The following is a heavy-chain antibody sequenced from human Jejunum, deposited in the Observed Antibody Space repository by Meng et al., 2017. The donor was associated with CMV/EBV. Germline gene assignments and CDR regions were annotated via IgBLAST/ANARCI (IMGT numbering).Heavy chain of an antibody. CDR1: GYTFTNYG. V-gene: IGHV1-18*01. CDR2: INAYNGDT. J-gene: IGHJ4*02. Sequence: QAQLVQSGGEVKKPXXXXKVSCKASGYTFTNYGITWVRQAPGRGLEWMGWINAYNGDTNYAQTLQGRVTMTTDTSTSTAYMELRSLRSDDTAVYYCARVEVGITSGDYWGQGTLVTVSS. D-gene: IGHD1-26*01. CDR3: ARVEVGITSGDY.